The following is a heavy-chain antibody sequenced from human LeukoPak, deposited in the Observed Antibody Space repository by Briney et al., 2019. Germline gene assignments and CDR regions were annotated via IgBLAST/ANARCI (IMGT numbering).Heavy chain of an antibody. CDR3: ARTSRWAVTPRDFDY. CDR2: IYYSGST. Sequence: SETLSLTCTVSGGSISSSSYYWGWIRQPPGKGLEWIGSIYYSGSTYYNPSLKSRVTISVDTSKNQFSLKLSSVTAADTAVYYCARTSRWAVTPRDFDYWGQGTLVTVSS. CDR1: GGSISSSSYY. V-gene: IGHV4-39*07. J-gene: IGHJ4*02. D-gene: IGHD4-23*01.